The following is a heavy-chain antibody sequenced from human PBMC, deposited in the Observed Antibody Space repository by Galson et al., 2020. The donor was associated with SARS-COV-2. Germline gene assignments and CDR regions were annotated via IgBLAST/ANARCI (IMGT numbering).Heavy chain of an antibody. V-gene: IGHV4-59*01. CDR1: GGSISSSY. Sequence: SETLSLTCTVSGGSISSSYWSWIRQPPGKALEWVGYMFSNGGTKYNPSLKSRVTISGDTSKKQFSLILTSVTAADTAVYYCARTRYLEAGYYMDVWGKGTTVIVSS. CDR3: ARTRYLEAGYYMDV. D-gene: IGHD3-3*01. CDR2: MFSNGGT. J-gene: IGHJ6*03.